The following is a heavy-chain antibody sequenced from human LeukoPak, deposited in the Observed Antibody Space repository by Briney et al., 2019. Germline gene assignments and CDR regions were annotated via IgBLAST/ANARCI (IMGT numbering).Heavy chain of an antibody. CDR2: INPNSGGT. Sequence: GPSVKVSCKASGYTFTGYYMHWVRQAPGQGLEWMGWINPNSGGTNYAQKSQGRVTMTRDTSISTAYMELSRLRSDDTAVYYCARGSDDFWSGYSPSYWGQGTLVTVSS. V-gene: IGHV1-2*02. CDR1: GYTFTGYY. J-gene: IGHJ4*02. D-gene: IGHD3-3*01. CDR3: ARGSDDFWSGYSPSY.